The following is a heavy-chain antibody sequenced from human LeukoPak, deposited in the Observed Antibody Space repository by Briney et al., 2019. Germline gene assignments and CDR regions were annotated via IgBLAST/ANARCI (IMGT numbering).Heavy chain of an antibody. J-gene: IGHJ4*02. D-gene: IGHD1-7*01. CDR2: IWYGGSNK. V-gene: IGHV3-33*06. CDR1: GFTFSSYG. Sequence: GGSLRLSCAASGFTFSSYGMHWVRQAPGKGLEWVAVIWYGGSNKYYADSVKGRFTISRDNSKNTLYLQMNSLRDEDTAIYYCAKDSYKWNYGQFDSWGQGTLVTVSS. CDR3: AKDSYKWNYGQFDS.